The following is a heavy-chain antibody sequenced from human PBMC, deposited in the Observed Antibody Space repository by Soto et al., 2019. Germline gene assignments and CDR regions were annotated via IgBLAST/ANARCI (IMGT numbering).Heavy chain of an antibody. J-gene: IGHJ1*01. CDR3: AKGALETYYYDSSGYSYFQH. V-gene: IGHV3-21*04. D-gene: IGHD3-22*01. Sequence: CGSLGLSCAAAGIACTDYAMNWVRHATGKGLEWLSSISVASSYIYYADSVRGRFTISRDNSKNTLYLQMNSLRAEDTAVYYCAKGALETYYYDSSGYSYFQHWGRGTLVTVSS. CDR1: GIACTDYA. CDR2: ISVASSYI.